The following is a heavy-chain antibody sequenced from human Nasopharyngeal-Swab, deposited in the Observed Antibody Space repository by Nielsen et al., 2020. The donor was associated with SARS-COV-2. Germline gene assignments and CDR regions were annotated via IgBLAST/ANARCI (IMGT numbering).Heavy chain of an antibody. Sequence: RQAPGKALEWLAHIFSNDEKSYSTSLKSRLTISKDTSKSQVVLTMTNMDPVDTATYYCARMVRSGWPLIHYYYGMDVWGQGTRSPSP. CDR3: ARMVRSGWPLIHYYYGMDV. V-gene: IGHV2-26*01. D-gene: IGHD6-19*01. J-gene: IGHJ6*02. CDR2: IFSNDEK.